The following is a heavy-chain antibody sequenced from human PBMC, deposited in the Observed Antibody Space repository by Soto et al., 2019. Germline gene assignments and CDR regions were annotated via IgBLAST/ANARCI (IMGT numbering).Heavy chain of an antibody. D-gene: IGHD3-9*01. CDR1: GGYISSYY. CDR3: ARAQSSKRLYVDN. J-gene: IGHJ1*01. V-gene: IGHV4-59*01. CDR2: IYSSGTT. Sequence: SETKSLTCTVSGGYISSYYWTWIRQHPGKGLEWIGYIYSSGTTNYNPSLKSRIILSVDTPKNQFSLRLSSVTPADTAVYYGARAQSSKRLYVDNWGQALLVTVPS.